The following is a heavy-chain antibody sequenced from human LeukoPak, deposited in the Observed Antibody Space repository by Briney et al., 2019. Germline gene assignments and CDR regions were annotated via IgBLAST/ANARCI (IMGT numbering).Heavy chain of an antibody. V-gene: IGHV1-69*05. J-gene: IGHJ4*02. CDR2: IIPIFGTA. CDR3: ARDGYFDH. Sequence: ASVKVSCKASGGTFSSYAISWVRQAPGQGLEWMGGIIPIFGTANYAQKFQGGVTITTDESTSTAYMELRSLRSDDTAVYYCARDGYFDHWGQGTLVTVSS. CDR1: GGTFSSYA.